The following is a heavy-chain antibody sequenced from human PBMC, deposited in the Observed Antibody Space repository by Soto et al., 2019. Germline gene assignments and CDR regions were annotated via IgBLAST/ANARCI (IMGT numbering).Heavy chain of an antibody. D-gene: IGHD6-19*01. J-gene: IGHJ4*02. Sequence: EVQLVESGGGLVQPGGSLKLSCAASGFTFSGSAMHWVRQASGKGLEWVGRIRSKANSYATAYAASVKGRFTISRDDSKNTAYLQMNSLKTEDTAVYYCTRRPLGYSSGWLDYWGQGTLVTVSS. CDR2: IRSKANSYAT. CDR1: GFTFSGSA. CDR3: TRRPLGYSSGWLDY. V-gene: IGHV3-73*02.